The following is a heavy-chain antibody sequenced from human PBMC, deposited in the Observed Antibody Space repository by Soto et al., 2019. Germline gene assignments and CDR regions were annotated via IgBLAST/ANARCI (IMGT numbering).Heavy chain of an antibody. J-gene: IGHJ4*01. V-gene: IGHV1-2*02. CDR2: INPNSDDT. CDR1: GHIFTDYY. CDR3: ARDSAAGAGIGWDY. D-gene: IGHD6-13*01. Sequence: GASVKVSCKASGHIFTDYYIHWVRQAPGQGLEWMGWINPNSDDTRYAQKFRGRVTVTMDTSISTAYMDLSRLTSDDTAVYYCARDSAAGAGIGWDYWGQGTLVTVSS.